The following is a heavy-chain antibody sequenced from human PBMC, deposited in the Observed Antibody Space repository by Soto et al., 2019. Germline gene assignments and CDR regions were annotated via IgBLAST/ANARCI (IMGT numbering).Heavy chain of an antibody. CDR2: ISASGGST. CDR3: APRPGYSRRYYGDDC. J-gene: IGHJ4*02. CDR1: GFTFSSCV. D-gene: IGHD1-26*01. V-gene: IGHV3-23*01. Sequence: EVQLLESGGGLVQPGGSLRLSCAASGFTFSSCVMSWVRQAPGKGLEWVSAISASGGSTYYADSVKGRFTISRDNSKNTLYMQRNSLRAEDMALYYWAPRPGYSRRYYGDDCGGQGPLVTVSS.